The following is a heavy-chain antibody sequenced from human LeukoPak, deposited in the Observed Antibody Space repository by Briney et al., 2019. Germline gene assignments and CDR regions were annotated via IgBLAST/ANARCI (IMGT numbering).Heavy chain of an antibody. V-gene: IGHV3-21*04. Sequence: KPGGSLRLSCAASGFSFSSFSMNWVRQAPGKGLEWVSYISGGSSFTYYVDSVKGRFTISRDNAKNSLYLQMNSLRAEDTAVYYCAKVGSTGPRIAAAVTFDYWGQGTLVTVSS. CDR2: ISGGSSFT. D-gene: IGHD6-13*01. CDR3: AKVGSTGPRIAAAVTFDY. J-gene: IGHJ4*02. CDR1: GFSFSSFS.